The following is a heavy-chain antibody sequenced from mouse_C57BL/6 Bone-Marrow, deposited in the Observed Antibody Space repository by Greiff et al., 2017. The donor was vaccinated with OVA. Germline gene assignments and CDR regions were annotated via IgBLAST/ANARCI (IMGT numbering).Heavy chain of an antibody. CDR2: IDPETGGT. V-gene: IGHV1-15*01. D-gene: IGHD1-1*01. CDR1: GYTFTDYE. J-gene: IGHJ1*03. CDR3: TRVYYYGSSYGFDV. Sequence: VKLVESGAELVRPGASVTLSCKASGYTFTDYEMHWVKQTPVHGLEWIGAIDPETGGTAYNQKFKGKAILTADKSSSTAYMELRSLTSEDSAVYYCTRVYYYGSSYGFDVWGTGTTVTVSS.